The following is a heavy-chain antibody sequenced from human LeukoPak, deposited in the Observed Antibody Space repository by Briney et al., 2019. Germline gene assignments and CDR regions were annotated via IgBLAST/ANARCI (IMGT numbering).Heavy chain of an antibody. Sequence: SETLSLTCTVSGVSISNYYWAWIRQPAGKGLEWIGRIYTSGSTSYNPSLKSRVTISVDTSKNQFSLKLSSVTAADTAVYYCASHRSGDYFDYWGQGTLVTVSS. CDR1: GVSISNYY. CDR2: IYTSGST. D-gene: IGHD4-17*01. J-gene: IGHJ4*02. CDR3: ASHRSGDYFDY. V-gene: IGHV4-4*07.